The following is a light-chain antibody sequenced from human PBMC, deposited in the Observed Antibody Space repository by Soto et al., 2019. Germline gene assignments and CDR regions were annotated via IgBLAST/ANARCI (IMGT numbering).Light chain of an antibody. Sequence: EVVLTQSPATLSLSPGERATLSCRASQRVYSNLAWYQQRPGQAPRLLIYGASTRATGVPDRFSGRGSGTEFTLTIRRLKSEDFAVYYGQKYTNWPTNTVGQGQRREIK. J-gene: IGKJ5*01. CDR2: GAS. V-gene: IGKV3-15*01. CDR1: QRVYSN. CDR3: QKYTNWPTNT.